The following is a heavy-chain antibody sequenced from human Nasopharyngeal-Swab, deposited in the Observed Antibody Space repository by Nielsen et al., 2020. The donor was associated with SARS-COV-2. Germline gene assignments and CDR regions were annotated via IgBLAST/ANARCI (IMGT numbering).Heavy chain of an antibody. Sequence: GGSLRLSCAVSGFTFSSYSMNWVRQAPGKGLEWVSVIYSGGSTYYADSVKGRFTISRDNSKNTLYLQMNSLRAEDTAVYYCARGGGSGFDYWGQGTLVTVSS. CDR1: GFTFSSYS. CDR2: IYSGGST. V-gene: IGHV3-53*01. J-gene: IGHJ4*02. CDR3: ARGGGSGFDY. D-gene: IGHD1-26*01.